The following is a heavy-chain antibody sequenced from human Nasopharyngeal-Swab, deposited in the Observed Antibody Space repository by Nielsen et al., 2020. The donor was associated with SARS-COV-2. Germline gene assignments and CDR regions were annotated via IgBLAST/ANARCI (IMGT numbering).Heavy chain of an antibody. D-gene: IGHD2-15*01. CDR3: ARVSILKVVVVGYYYYMDV. J-gene: IGHJ6*03. V-gene: IGHV4-4*02. CDR2: IYHSGST. Sequence: VREAPGKGLEWIGEIYHSGSTNYNPSLKSRVTISVDKSKNQFSLKLSSVTAADTAVYYCARVSILKVVVVGYYYYMDVWGKATTVTVSS.